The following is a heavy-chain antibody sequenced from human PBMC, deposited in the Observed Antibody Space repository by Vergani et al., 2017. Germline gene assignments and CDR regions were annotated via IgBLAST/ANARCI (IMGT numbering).Heavy chain of an antibody. J-gene: IGHJ5*02. Sequence: EVQLVESGGGLIHPGGSLRLSCEGSGFSFSGYWMHWVRQSPEKGLVWVSGMNGDGDTISYADSVKGRFTISRDNAKNTLFLQMNSLRAEDTAVYYCARARKFRFGVVWENWFDPWGQGTLVTVSS. CDR1: GFSFSGYW. V-gene: IGHV3-74*01. CDR3: ARARKFRFGVVWENWFDP. D-gene: IGHD3-3*01. CDR2: MNGDGDTI.